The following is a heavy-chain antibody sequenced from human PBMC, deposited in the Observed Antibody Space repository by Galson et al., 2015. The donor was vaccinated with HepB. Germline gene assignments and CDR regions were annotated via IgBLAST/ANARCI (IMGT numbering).Heavy chain of an antibody. CDR1: GDSVSSNSAA. V-gene: IGHV6-1*01. D-gene: IGHD5-24*01. CDR2: TYYRSKWYN. Sequence: CAISGDSVSSNSAAWNWIRQSPSRGLEWLGRTYYRSKWYNDYAVSVKSRITINPDTSKNQFSLQRNSVTPEDTAVYYCARAERDAYSQFLDYWGQGTLVTVSS. J-gene: IGHJ4*02. CDR3: ARAERDAYSQFLDY.